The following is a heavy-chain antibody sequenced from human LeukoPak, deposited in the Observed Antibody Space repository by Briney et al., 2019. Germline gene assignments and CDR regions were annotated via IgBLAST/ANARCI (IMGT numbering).Heavy chain of an antibody. CDR2: IYPNSGGT. D-gene: IGHD3-22*01. Sequence: GASVKVSCKASGYTFTGYYMHWVRQAPGQGLEWMGWIYPNSGGTNYAQKFQGRVTMTRDTSISTAYMELSRLRSDDTAVYYCARDITMIVVVHTHYYMDVWGKGTTVTISS. CDR3: ARDITMIVVVHTHYYMDV. CDR1: GYTFTGYY. V-gene: IGHV1-2*02. J-gene: IGHJ6*03.